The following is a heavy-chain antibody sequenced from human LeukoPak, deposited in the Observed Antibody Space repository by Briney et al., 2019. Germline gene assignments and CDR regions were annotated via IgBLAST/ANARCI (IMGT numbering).Heavy chain of an antibody. J-gene: IGHJ5*02. CDR1: GFTFSDYH. CDR2: ISSSGSTI. CDR3: ARDSAAADPFNWFDP. Sequence: GGSLRLSCAASGFTFSDYHMSWIRQAPGKGLEWVSYISSSGSTIYYADSVKGRFTISRDNAKNSLYLQMNSLRAEDTAVYYCARDSAAADPFNWFDPWGQGTLVTVSS. V-gene: IGHV3-11*01. D-gene: IGHD6-13*01.